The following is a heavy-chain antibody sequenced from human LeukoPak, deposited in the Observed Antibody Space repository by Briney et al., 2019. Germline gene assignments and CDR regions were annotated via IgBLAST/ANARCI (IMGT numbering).Heavy chain of an antibody. CDR3: AKAGSGWYGDSPSES. D-gene: IGHD6-19*01. Sequence: PGGSLRLSCAASGSTFRNYAMSWVRQAPGKGLEWVSGITGSAHITYHAGSVKGRFTISRDNSNNTLYLQMNSLRAEDTAVYYCAKAGSGWYGDSPSESWGQGILVTVSS. CDR2: ITGSAHIT. V-gene: IGHV3-23*01. J-gene: IGHJ5*02. CDR1: GSTFRNYA.